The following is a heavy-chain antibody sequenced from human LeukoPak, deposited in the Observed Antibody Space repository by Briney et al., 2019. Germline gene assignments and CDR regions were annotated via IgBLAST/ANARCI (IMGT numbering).Heavy chain of an antibody. J-gene: IGHJ4*02. CDR2: ISGGSGTI. CDR3: ARVRSGYCFDY. Sequence: GRSLRLSCAASGFTFGSYSMIWVRQAPGKGLEWISYISGGSGTINYADSVKGRFTVSRDNAKNSLYLQMNSLRDEDTAVYSCARVRSGYCFDYWSQGTLVTVSS. V-gene: IGHV3-48*02. CDR1: GFTFGSYS. D-gene: IGHD3-10*01.